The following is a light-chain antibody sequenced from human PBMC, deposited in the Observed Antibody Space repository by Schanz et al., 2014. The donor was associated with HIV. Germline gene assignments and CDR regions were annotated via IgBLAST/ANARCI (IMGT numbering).Light chain of an antibody. CDR3: SSYTTSSTLV. V-gene: IGLV2-11*01. J-gene: IGLJ2*01. Sequence: QSALTQPRSVSGSPGQSVTISCTGTSSDVGDYNYVSWYQQDPGKAPKLIIYEVTKRPSGVPDRFSGSKSVNTASLTISGLQAEDEADYYCSSYTTSSTLVFGGGTKLTVL. CDR2: EVT. CDR1: SSDVGDYNY.